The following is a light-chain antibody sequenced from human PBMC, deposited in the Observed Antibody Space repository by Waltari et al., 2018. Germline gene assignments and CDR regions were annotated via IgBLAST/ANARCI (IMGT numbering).Light chain of an antibody. V-gene: IGKV1-39*01. CDR3: QQYYTFPRLS. J-gene: IGKJ3*01. Sequence: DVQMTQSPSSLSASVGDTVKITCRTRQNIDGRLTWLQQKPGKAPELLIYGTSILRGGVPSRFSGSGSGTNFTLTIYNLQPEDFAAYYCQQYYTFPRLSFGPGTTFDV. CDR1: QNIDGR. CDR2: GTS.